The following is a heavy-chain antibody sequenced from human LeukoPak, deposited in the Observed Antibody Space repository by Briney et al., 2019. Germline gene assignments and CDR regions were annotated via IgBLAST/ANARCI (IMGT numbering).Heavy chain of an antibody. J-gene: IGHJ4*02. V-gene: IGHV3-7*02. CDR3: AAFDS. CDR1: GITFSRFW. CDR2: IKQDGSEK. Sequence: GGSLRLSCAASGITFSRFWMSWVRQAPGKGLEWVASIKQDGSEKYYVDSVKGLFTISRDNTKNSLYLQMNSLRGEDTAVYYCAAFDSWGQGTLVTVSS.